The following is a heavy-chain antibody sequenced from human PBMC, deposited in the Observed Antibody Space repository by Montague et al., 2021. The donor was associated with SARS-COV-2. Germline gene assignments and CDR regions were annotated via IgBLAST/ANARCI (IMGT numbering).Heavy chain of an antibody. Sequence: SETLSLTCAVSGGSISSSDWWNLVRQSPGKGLEWIGEISHSGRTNYNPSLKSRVTISVDNSKNQFSLNLTSLTAADTALYYCARHPQQLVLRYWYFDLWGRGTLVTVSS. CDR3: ARHPQQLVLRYWYFDL. V-gene: IGHV4-4*02. J-gene: IGHJ2*01. D-gene: IGHD6-13*01. CDR2: ISHSGRT. CDR1: GGSISSSDW.